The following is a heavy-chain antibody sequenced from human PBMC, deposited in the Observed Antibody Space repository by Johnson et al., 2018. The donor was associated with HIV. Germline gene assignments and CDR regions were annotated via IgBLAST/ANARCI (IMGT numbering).Heavy chain of an antibody. D-gene: IGHD5-12*01. V-gene: IGHV3-30*04. CDR3: ARDQKVQPSGYLDAFDI. Sequence: QVQLVESGGGLVQPGRSLRLSCAASGFTFSSYAMHWVRQAPGKGLEWVAVISYDGSNKYYADSVKGRFTISRDNAKNSLYLQMNSLRAEDTAVYYCARDQKVQPSGYLDAFDIWGQGTMVTVSS. J-gene: IGHJ3*02. CDR1: GFTFSSYA. CDR2: ISYDGSNK.